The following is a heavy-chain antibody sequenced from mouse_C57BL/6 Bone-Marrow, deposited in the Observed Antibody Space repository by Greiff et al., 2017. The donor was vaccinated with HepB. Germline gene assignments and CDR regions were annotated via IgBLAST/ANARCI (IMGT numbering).Heavy chain of an antibody. V-gene: IGHV5-6*02. D-gene: IGHD2-13*01. CDR1: GFTFSSYG. CDR2: ISSGGSYT. Sequence: EVKLVESGGDLVKPGGSLKLSCAASGFTFSSYGMSWVRQTPDKRLEWVATISSGGSYTYYPDSVKGRFTISRDNAKNTLYLQMSSLKSEDTAMYYCARRGGDCVWFAYWGQGTLVTVSA. CDR3: ARRGGDCVWFAY. J-gene: IGHJ3*01.